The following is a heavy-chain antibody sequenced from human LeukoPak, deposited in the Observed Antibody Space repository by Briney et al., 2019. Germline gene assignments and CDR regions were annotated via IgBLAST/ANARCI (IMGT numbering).Heavy chain of an antibody. Sequence: SVTVSCKPSGFAFISSAVQWVRQARGQRLEWIGWIVVGSGNTNYAQKFQERVTITRDLSTSTAYMELISLRSDDTAVYYCAAGTLEDRSGYSLDYWGQGTLVTASS. CDR2: IVVGSGNT. D-gene: IGHD3-22*01. CDR1: GFAFISSA. V-gene: IGHV1-58*01. CDR3: AAGTLEDRSGYSLDY. J-gene: IGHJ4*02.